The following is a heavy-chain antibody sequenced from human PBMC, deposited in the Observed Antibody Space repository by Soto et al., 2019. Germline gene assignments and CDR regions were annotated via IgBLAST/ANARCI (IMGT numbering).Heavy chain of an antibody. D-gene: IGHD3-10*01. J-gene: IGHJ4*02. V-gene: IGHV2-26*01. Sequence: QVTLKESGPVLVQGTETLTLTCNVSGFSLTNVQKGVAWIRQPPGKALEWLAHILSDVEQSYKSSLKKRLTISQDTSKRQVVLVMTNVEPVDTATYYCARISGRFGASHFDFWGQGSSVIVSS. CDR2: ILSDVEQ. CDR1: GFSLTNVQKG. CDR3: ARISGRFGASHFDF.